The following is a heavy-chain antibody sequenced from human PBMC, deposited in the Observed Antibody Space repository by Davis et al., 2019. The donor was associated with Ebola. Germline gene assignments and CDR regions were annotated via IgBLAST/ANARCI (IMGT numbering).Heavy chain of an antibody. D-gene: IGHD3-10*01. CDR1: GGSISSYY. J-gene: IGHJ6*02. Sequence: MPSETLSLTCTVSGGSISSYYWSWNRQPPGKGLEWIGYIYYSGSTNYNPSLKSRVTISVDTSKNQFSLKLSSVTAADTAVYYCARDEITYYYGSGRYYYYGMDVWGQGTTVTVSS. CDR3: ARDEITYYYGSGRYYYYGMDV. V-gene: IGHV4-59*01. CDR2: IYYSGST.